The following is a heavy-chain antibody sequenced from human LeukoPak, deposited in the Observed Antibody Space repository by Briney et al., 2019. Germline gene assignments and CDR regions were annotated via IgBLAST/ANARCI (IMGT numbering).Heavy chain of an antibody. D-gene: IGHD6-13*01. CDR3: ARGISSSWYDAFDI. CDR1: GGTFSSYA. Sequence: ASVKVSCKASGGTFSSYAISWVRQAPGQGLEWMGGIIPIFGTANYAQKFQGRVTITADESTSTAYMELSSLRSADTAVYYCARGISSSWYDAFDIWGQGTMVTVSS. J-gene: IGHJ3*02. V-gene: IGHV1-69*13. CDR2: IIPIFGTA.